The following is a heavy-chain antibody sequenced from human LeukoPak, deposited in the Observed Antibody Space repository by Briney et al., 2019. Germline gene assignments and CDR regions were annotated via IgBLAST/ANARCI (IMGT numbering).Heavy chain of an antibody. Sequence: GESLKISCKGSGYSFTSYWIGWVRQMPGKGLEWMGIIYPGDSDTRYSPSFQGQVTISADKSISTAYLQWSSLKASDTAMFYYSGISWHYGDPITYFDYWGQGTLVTVSS. CDR1: GYSFTSYW. CDR3: SGISWHYGDPITYFDY. J-gene: IGHJ4*02. D-gene: IGHD4-17*01. V-gene: IGHV5-51*01. CDR2: IYPGDSDT.